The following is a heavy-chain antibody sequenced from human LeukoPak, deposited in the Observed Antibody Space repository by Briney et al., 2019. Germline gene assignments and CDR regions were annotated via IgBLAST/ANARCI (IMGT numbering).Heavy chain of an antibody. Sequence: ASVKVSCKASRYTFTVYYMHWVRQASGQGLERMGWINPNSGGTNYAQKFRGRVTMTRDPSIITAYMELSRLRSDDTAVYYCARFPITMVRGASTRNWFDPWGQGTLVTVSS. CDR2: INPNSGGT. CDR1: RYTFTVYY. V-gene: IGHV1-2*02. J-gene: IGHJ5*02. CDR3: ARFPITMVRGASTRNWFDP. D-gene: IGHD3-10*01.